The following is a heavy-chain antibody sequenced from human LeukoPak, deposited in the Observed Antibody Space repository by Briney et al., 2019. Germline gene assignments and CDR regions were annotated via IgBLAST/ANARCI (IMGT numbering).Heavy chain of an antibody. D-gene: IGHD3-10*01. J-gene: IGHJ6*03. CDR1: GGSISSYF. V-gene: IGHV4-4*07. CDR2: ISISGST. CDR3: ASVRRGFGESSKYYAYYYMGV. Sequence: PSETLSLTCTVSGGSISSYFWSWIRQPAGKGLEWIGRISISGSTKYNPSLKSRVTMSVDTSKNQFSLKLSSVTAADTAVYYCASVRRGFGESSKYYAYYYMGVWGKGTTVTISS.